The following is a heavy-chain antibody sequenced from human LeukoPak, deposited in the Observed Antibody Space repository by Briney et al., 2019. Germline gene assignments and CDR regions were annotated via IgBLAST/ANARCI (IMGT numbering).Heavy chain of an antibody. CDR3: ARFPITMVRGAQAIDY. Sequence: ASVKVSCKVSGYTLTELSMHWVRQAPGKGLEWMGGFDPEDGETIYAQKFQGRVTMTEDTSTDTAYMELSSLRSEDTAVYYCARFPITMVRGAQAIDYWGQGTLVTVSS. J-gene: IGHJ4*02. D-gene: IGHD3-10*01. CDR1: GYTLTELS. V-gene: IGHV1-24*01. CDR2: FDPEDGET.